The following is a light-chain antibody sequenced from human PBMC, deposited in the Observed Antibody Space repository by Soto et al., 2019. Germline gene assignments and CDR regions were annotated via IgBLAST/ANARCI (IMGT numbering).Light chain of an antibody. J-gene: IGKJ5*01. V-gene: IGKV1-33*01. CDR2: DVS. CDR3: QQYDNYVIT. Sequence: DIQMTQSPSSLSVSVGDRVTITCQASQDINKYLNWYQQKPGKGPKLLIYDVSNLETGVSSRFSGSGSETHFTLTINSLQPEDIATYYCQQYDNYVITFGQGTRLEIK. CDR1: QDINKY.